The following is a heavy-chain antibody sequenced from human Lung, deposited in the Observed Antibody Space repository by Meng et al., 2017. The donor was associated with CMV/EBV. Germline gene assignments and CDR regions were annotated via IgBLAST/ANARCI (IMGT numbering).Heavy chain of an antibody. CDR3: ATTQVGAPDY. J-gene: IGHJ4*02. CDR2: IKSTTDGGKT. CDR1: GLTFSHDW. D-gene: IGHD1-26*01. V-gene: IGHV3-15*01. Sequence: CAVSGLTFSHDWMSWVRQAPGKGLEWVGRIKSTTDGGKTDYAVPVKGRFTISRDDSKNTVHLQMNSLKSEDTAVYYCATTQVGAPDYWGQGTLVTVSS.